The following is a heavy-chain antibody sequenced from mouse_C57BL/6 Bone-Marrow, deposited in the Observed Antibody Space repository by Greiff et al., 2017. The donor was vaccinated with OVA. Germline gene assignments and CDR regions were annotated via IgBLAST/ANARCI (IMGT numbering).Heavy chain of an antibody. Sequence: EVQLQQSGPGLVKPSQSLSLTCSVTGYSITSGYYWNWIRQFPGNKLEWMGYISYDGSNNYNPSLKNRISITRDTSKNQFFLKLNSVTTEDTATYYCARDLAGTLFAYWGQGTLVTVSA. CDR3: ARDLAGTLFAY. D-gene: IGHD3-3*01. V-gene: IGHV3-6*01. J-gene: IGHJ3*01. CDR1: GYSITSGYY. CDR2: ISYDGSN.